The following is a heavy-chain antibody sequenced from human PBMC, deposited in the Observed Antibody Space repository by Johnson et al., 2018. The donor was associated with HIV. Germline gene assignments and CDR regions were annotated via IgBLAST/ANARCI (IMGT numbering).Heavy chain of an antibody. J-gene: IGHJ3*02. V-gene: IGHV3-20*04. CDR1: GFTSDDYG. Sequence: VQLVESGGGVVRPGGSLRLSCAASGFTSDDYGMSWVRQVPGTGLVWVSDIIWNGGSTGYADSVKGRFTISRDNAKKSLYLQMNSLRAEDTALYYCARVVVVVATVRVGAFDIRGQGTMVTVSS. CDR2: IIWNGGST. CDR3: ARVVVVVATVRVGAFDI. D-gene: IGHD2-15*01.